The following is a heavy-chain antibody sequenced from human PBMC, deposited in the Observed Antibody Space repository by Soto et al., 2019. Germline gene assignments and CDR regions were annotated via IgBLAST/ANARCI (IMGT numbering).Heavy chain of an antibody. D-gene: IGHD4-17*01. J-gene: IGHJ3*02. V-gene: IGHV4-59*08. Sequence: SETLSLTCTVSGGSISSYYWSWIRQPPGKGLEWIGYIYYSGSTNYNPSLKSRVTISVDTSKNQFSLKLSSVTAADTAVYYCASSDGTVKVAAFDIWGQGTMVTVSS. CDR2: IYYSGST. CDR1: GGSISSYY. CDR3: ASSDGTVKVAAFDI.